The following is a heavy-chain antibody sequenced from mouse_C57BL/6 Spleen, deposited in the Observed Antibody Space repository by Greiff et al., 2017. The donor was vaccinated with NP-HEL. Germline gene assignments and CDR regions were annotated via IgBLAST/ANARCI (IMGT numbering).Heavy chain of an antibody. V-gene: IGHV5-17*01. Sequence: EVQLVESGGGLVKPGGSLKLSCAASGFTFSDYGMHWVRQAPEKGLEWVAYISSGSSIIYYADTVKGRFTISRDNAKNTLFLRMTSLRSEDTALYYCAGRSTMVTTWYFDVWGTGTTVTVSS. CDR3: AGRSTMVTTWYFDV. J-gene: IGHJ1*03. CDR1: GFTFSDYG. D-gene: IGHD2-2*01. CDR2: ISSGSSII.